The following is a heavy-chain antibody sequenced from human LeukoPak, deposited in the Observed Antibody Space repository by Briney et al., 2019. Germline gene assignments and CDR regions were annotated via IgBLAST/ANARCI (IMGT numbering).Heavy chain of an antibody. Sequence: SETLSLTCTVSGGSISSYYWSWLRQPAGKGLEWIGRIYTSGSTSYNPSLKSRVTMSVDTSKNQFSLKLSSVTAADTAVYYCARGELGYDAFDIWGQGTMVTVSS. V-gene: IGHV4-4*07. J-gene: IGHJ3*02. D-gene: IGHD7-27*01. CDR2: IYTSGST. CDR1: GGSISSYY. CDR3: ARGELGYDAFDI.